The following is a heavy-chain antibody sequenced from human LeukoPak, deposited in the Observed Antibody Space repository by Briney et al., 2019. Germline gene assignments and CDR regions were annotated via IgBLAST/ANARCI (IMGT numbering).Heavy chain of an antibody. CDR1: GGSISSSTYY. CDR2: IYYSGST. Sequence: SETLSLTCTVSGGSISSSTYYWGWIRQPPGKGLEWIGSIYYSGSTNYNPSLKSRVTISVDTSKNQFSLKLSSVTAADTAVYYCARGLWFGDENPPYFDYWGQGILVTVSS. V-gene: IGHV4-39*01. D-gene: IGHD3-10*01. CDR3: ARGLWFGDENPPYFDY. J-gene: IGHJ4*02.